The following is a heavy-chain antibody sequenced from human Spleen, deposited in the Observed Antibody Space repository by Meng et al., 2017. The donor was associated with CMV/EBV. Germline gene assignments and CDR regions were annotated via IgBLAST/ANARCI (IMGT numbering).Heavy chain of an antibody. D-gene: IGHD4-11*01. CDR2: INPNSGGT. CDR3: ARELTTSRGMDV. Sequence: ASVKVSCKASGYTFTSYDINWVRQATGQGLEWMGWINPNSGGTNYAQKFQGRVTMTRDTSISTAYMELSRLRSDDTAVYYCARELTTSRGMDVWGQGTTVTVSS. CDR1: GYTFTSYD. V-gene: IGHV1-2*02. J-gene: IGHJ6*02.